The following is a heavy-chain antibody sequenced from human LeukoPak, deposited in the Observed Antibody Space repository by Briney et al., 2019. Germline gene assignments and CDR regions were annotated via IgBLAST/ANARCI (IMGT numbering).Heavy chain of an antibody. CDR1: GFSLNTRGVG. CDR3: AHRKNYYDSSVFDN. Sequence: SGPTLVNPTQTLTLTCTFSGFSLNTRGVGVGWIRQPPGRALEWLALIYWDDDRRYSPSLKSRLTITKDTSKDQVVLTMTNMDPVDTATYFCAHRKNYYDSSVFDNWGQGTLVTVSS. V-gene: IGHV2-5*02. CDR2: IYWDDDR. D-gene: IGHD3-22*01. J-gene: IGHJ4*02.